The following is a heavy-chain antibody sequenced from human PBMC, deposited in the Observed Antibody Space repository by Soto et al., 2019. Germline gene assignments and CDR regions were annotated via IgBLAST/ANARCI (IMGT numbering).Heavy chain of an antibody. CDR2: ISGSGGST. CDR1: GFTFSSYA. Sequence: EVQLLESGGGLVQPGGSLRLSCAASGFTFSSYAMSWVRQAPGKGLEWVSAISGSGGSTYYADSVKGRFTISRDNSKNTLYLQMNSMRAEDTAVYYCAKDDLSWGWFDPWGQGTLVTVSS. CDR3: AKDDLSWGWFDP. V-gene: IGHV3-23*01. J-gene: IGHJ5*02. D-gene: IGHD3-16*01.